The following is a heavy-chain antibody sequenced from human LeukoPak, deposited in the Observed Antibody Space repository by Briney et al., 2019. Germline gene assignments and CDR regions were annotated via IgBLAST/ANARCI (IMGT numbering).Heavy chain of an antibody. CDR2: ITGSGGST. D-gene: IGHD2-2*01. V-gene: IGHV3-23*01. Sequence: GGFLRLSCAASGFAFSTYAMSWVRQAPGKGLEWVSTITGSGGSTYYTDSVKGRFTISRDNSKNTLYLQMNSLRADDTAVYYCGEGTIVVGSTAYYDYWGQGTLVTVSS. J-gene: IGHJ4*02. CDR1: GFAFSTYA. CDR3: GEGTIVVGSTAYYDY.